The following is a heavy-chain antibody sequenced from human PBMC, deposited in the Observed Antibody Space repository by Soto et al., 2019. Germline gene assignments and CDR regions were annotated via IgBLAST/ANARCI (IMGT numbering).Heavy chain of an antibody. CDR3: ARDREDIVLMVYATELSDAFDI. D-gene: IGHD2-8*01. CDR1: GFTFSSYS. J-gene: IGHJ3*02. V-gene: IGHV3-21*01. Sequence: PGGSLRLSCAASGFTFSSYSMNWVGQAPGKRLEWVSSISSSSSYIYYADSVKGRFTISRDNAKNSLYLQMNSLRAEDTAVYYCARDREDIVLMVYATELSDAFDIWGQGTMVTVSS. CDR2: ISSSSSYI.